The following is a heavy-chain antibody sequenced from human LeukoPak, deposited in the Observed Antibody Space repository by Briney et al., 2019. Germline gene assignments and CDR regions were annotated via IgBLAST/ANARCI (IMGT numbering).Heavy chain of an antibody. CDR2: ISGSGGST. CDR1: GFTFSSYA. Sequence: GGSLRLSCAASGFTFSSYAMSWVRQAPGKGLEWVSAISGSGGSTYYADSVKGRFTISRDNSKNTLYLQMNSLRAEDTAVYHCAKDWGRSGSSDYWGQGTLVTVSS. J-gene: IGHJ4*02. V-gene: IGHV3-23*01. CDR3: AKDWGRSGSSDY. D-gene: IGHD1-26*01.